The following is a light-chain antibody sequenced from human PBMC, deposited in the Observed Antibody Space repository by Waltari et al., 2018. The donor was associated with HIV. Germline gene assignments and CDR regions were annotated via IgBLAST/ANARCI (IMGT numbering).Light chain of an antibody. J-gene: IGKJ5*01. Sequence: EIVLTQSPGTLSLSPGERATFSCRAGQSVTSNFLAWYQQKPGQAPRLLIEGASSRATGIPDRFSGTGSGTDFTLTISRLEPEDFAVYYCQQYGTSPTTFGQGTRLDIK. CDR3: QQYGTSPTT. CDR2: GAS. V-gene: IGKV3-20*01. CDR1: QSVTSNF.